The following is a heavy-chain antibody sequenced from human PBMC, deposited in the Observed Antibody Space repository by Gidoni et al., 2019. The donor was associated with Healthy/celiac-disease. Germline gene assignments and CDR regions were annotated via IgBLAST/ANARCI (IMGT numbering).Heavy chain of an antibody. CDR1: GFTFLSYS. J-gene: IGHJ6*02. D-gene: IGHD6-25*01. V-gene: IGHV3-21*01. CDR2: ISSSSSYI. CDR3: ARLRLAAVYYYGMDV. Sequence: EVQLVESGGGLVKPGGSLRLSCAASGFTFLSYSMNWVRQAPGKGLEWVSSISSSSSYIYYADSVKGRFTISRDNAKNSLYLQMNSLRAEDTAVYYCARLRLAAVYYYGMDVWGQGTTVTVSS.